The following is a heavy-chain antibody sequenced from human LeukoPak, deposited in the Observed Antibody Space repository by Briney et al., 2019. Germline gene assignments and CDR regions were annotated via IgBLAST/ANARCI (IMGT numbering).Heavy chain of an antibody. J-gene: IGHJ5*02. Sequence: GGSLRLSCAVSGFTFSNHLMYWVRQVPGKGLVCVSAIKTDGTITNYADSVKGRFTISRDNAKNTLYLQMNGLRAEDTAIYYCVTTWGDHWGQGTLVTVSS. D-gene: IGHD1-1*01. V-gene: IGHV3-74*01. CDR2: IKTDGTIT. CDR3: VTTWGDH. CDR1: GFTFSNHL.